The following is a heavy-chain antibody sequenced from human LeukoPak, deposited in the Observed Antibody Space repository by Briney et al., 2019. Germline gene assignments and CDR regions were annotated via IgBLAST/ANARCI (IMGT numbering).Heavy chain of an antibody. Sequence: PGGSLRLSCAASGFTFSDHYMDWVRQAPVKGLEWVGRTRDKAGGYTPTYAASLKGRITFSRDDSKNLVYLQMNSLKTEDTAVYYCASLHYTDGYWGQGTLVTVSS. D-gene: IGHD4-11*01. CDR3: ASLHYTDGY. CDR1: GFTFSDHY. CDR2: TRDKAGGYTP. J-gene: IGHJ4*02. V-gene: IGHV3-72*01.